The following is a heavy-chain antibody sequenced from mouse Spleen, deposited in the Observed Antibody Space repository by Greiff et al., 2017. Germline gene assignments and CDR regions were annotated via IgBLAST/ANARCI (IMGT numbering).Heavy chain of an antibody. CDR1: GYSITSGYY. D-gene: IGHD2-2*01. CDR2: ISYDGSN. J-gene: IGHJ1*01. Sequence: ESGPGLVKPSQSLSLTCSVTGYSITSGYYWNWIRQFPGNKLEWMGYISYDGSNNYNPSLKNRISITRDTSKNQFFLKLNSVTTEDTATYYCARGWGYDDGLRWYFDVWGAGTTVTVSS. CDR3: ARGWGYDDGLRWYFDV. V-gene: IGHV3-6*01.